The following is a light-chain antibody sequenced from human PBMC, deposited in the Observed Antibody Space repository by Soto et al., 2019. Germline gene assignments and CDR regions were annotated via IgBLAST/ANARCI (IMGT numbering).Light chain of an antibody. CDR1: QKISNT. J-gene: IGKJ4*01. V-gene: IGKV3-15*01. CDR3: QHYYNWPLIT. CDR2: GVS. Sequence: EIVVTQSPATRSVSPGERATLSGRVSQKISNTLAWYQHKPGQAPRLLIYGVSTRATGIPARFSGSGSGTEFTLTISSLQPEDFAVYYCQHYYNWPLITFGGGTKVEIK.